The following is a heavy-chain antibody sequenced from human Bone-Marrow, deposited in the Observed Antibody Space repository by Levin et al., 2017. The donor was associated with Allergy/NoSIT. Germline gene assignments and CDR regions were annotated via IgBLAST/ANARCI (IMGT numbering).Heavy chain of an antibody. CDR1: GFSFNSYS. J-gene: IGHJ6*02. CDR3: AKDRGEYTSGWYYYYGMDV. D-gene: IGHD6-19*01. CDR2: ISSSGISP. Sequence: GESLKISCEASGFSFNSYSMNWVRQAPGKGLEWVSAISSSGISPHYAESVRGRFTISRDNSKNTVYLQMNSLRAEDTAVYYCAKDRGEYTSGWYYYYGMDVWGQGTTVTVSS. V-gene: IGHV3-23*01.